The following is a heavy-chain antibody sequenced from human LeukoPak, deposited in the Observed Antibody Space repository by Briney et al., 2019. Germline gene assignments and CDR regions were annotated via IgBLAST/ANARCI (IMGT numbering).Heavy chain of an antibody. CDR3: ARDSARSADYGDYLGD. CDR1: GFTVSSNY. Sequence: GGSLRLSCAASGFTVSSNYMSWVRQAPGKGLKWVSVIYSGGSTYYADSVKGRFTISRDNSKNTLYLQMNSLRAEDTAVYYCARDSARSADYGDYLGDWGQGTLVTVSS. J-gene: IGHJ4*02. CDR2: IYSGGST. D-gene: IGHD4-17*01. V-gene: IGHV3-66*01.